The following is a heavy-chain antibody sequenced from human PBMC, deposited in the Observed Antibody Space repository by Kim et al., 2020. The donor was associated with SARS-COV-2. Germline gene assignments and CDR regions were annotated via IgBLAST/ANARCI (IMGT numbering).Heavy chain of an antibody. V-gene: IGHV1-69*13. J-gene: IGHJ6*02. Sequence: SVKVSCKASGGTFSSYAISWVRQAPGQGLEWMGGIIPIFGTANYAQKFQGRVTITADESTSTAYMELSSLRSEDTAVYYCARDRYCSGGSCYPLGLGYYYYGMDVWGQGTTVTVSS. CDR3: ARDRYCSGGSCYPLGLGYYYYGMDV. D-gene: IGHD2-15*01. CDR2: IIPIFGTA. CDR1: GGTFSSYA.